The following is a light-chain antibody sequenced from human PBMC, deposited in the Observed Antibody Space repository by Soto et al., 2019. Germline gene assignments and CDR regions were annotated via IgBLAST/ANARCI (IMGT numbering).Light chain of an antibody. Sequence: EIVLTQSPGTLSLSPGETATLSCRASQSVSSSYLAWYQQNPGQAPRLLIYDASSRATGIPDRFSGSGSGTDFTLTISRLEPEDFAVYYCQQYGSSRTFGQGTKVEIK. CDR1: QSVSSSY. J-gene: IGKJ1*01. CDR2: DAS. V-gene: IGKV3-20*01. CDR3: QQYGSSRT.